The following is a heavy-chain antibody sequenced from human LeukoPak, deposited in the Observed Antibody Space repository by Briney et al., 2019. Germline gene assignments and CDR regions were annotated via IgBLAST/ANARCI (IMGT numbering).Heavy chain of an antibody. D-gene: IGHD2-15*01. CDR1: GGSVSSYY. CDR2: IYTSGST. Sequence: PSETLSLTCTVPGGSVSSYYWSWIRQPAGKGLEWIGRIYTSGSTNYNPSLKSRVTISVDTSKNQFSLKLSSVTAADTAMYHCVRRDCSSGTCQFYDYWGRGTLVTVSS. V-gene: IGHV4-4*07. J-gene: IGHJ4*02. CDR3: VRRDCSSGTCQFYDY.